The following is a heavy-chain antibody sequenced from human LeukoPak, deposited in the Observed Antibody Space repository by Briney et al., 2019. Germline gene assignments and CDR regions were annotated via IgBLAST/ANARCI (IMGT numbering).Heavy chain of an antibody. Sequence: SETLSLTCTVSGGSISSYYWSWIRQPPGKGLEWIGYIYYSGSTNYNPSFKSRITISVDTSRNQFSLQLSSVTAADTAVYYCARIHRYCSGGACYVLDNWGQGTLVAVSS. CDR2: IYYSGST. CDR3: ARIHRYCSGGACYVLDN. CDR1: GGSISSYY. J-gene: IGHJ4*02. D-gene: IGHD2-15*01. V-gene: IGHV4-59*01.